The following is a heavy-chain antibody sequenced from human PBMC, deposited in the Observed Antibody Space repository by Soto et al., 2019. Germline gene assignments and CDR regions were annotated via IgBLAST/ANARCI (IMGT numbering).Heavy chain of an antibody. J-gene: IGHJ5*02. CDR3: ARDKDYVDPRDVHWFDP. V-gene: IGHV3-30-3*01. CDR2: ISYDGSNK. CDR1: GFTFSSYA. Sequence: QVQLVESGGGVVQPGRSLRLSCAASGFTFSSYAMHWVRQAPGKGLEWVAVISYDGSNKYYADSVKGRFTISRDNSKNTLYLQMNGLRTEETAVYYCARDKDYVDPRDVHWFDPWGQGTLVTVSS. D-gene: IGHD4-17*01.